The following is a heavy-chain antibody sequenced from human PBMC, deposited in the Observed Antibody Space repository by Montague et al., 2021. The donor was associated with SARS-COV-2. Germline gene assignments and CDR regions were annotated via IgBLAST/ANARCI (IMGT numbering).Heavy chain of an antibody. Sequence: SLRLSCAASGLTFSNYDMNWVRQAPGKGPEWITYITTSAYTTSYAGSVKGRFTISRDNGKSSLYLQMNSLRVEDTAVYYCTSDYRSIVGDGLDIWGQGTKVTVSS. D-gene: IGHD3-16*02. J-gene: IGHJ3*02. CDR3: TSDYRSIVGDGLDI. V-gene: IGHV3-48*03. CDR2: ITTSAYTT. CDR1: GLTFSNYD.